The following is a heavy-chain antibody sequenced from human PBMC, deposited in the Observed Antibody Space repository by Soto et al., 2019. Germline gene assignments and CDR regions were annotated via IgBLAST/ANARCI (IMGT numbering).Heavy chain of an antibody. CDR1: GFTFSSYG. J-gene: IGHJ4*02. D-gene: IGHD5-12*01. Sequence: GGSLRLSCAASGFTFSSYGMHWVRQAPGKGLEWVAVISYDGSNKYYADSVKGRFTISRDNSKNTLYLQMNSLRAEDTAVYYCAKDGYGGGEFDYWGQGTLVTVSS. V-gene: IGHV3-30*18. CDR3: AKDGYGGGEFDY. CDR2: ISYDGSNK.